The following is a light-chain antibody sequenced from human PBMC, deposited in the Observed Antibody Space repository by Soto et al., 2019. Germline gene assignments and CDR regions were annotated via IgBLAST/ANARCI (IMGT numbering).Light chain of an antibody. V-gene: IGLV2-11*01. J-gene: IGLJ2*01. Sequence: QSALTQPRSVSGSPGQSVTISCTGTSSDVGGYNYVSWYQQHPGKAPKLMIYDVSKRPSGVPDRFSGSKSGNTASLTISGLQAEDEAYYYCCSYAGSYTFEFGGGTKLTVL. CDR3: CSYAGSYTFE. CDR2: DVS. CDR1: SSDVGGYNY.